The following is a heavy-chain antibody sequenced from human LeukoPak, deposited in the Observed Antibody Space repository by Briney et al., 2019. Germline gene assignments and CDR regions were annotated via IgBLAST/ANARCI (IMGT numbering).Heavy chain of an antibody. CDR3: AKDPGAILGVVTEYYFDY. Sequence: GGSLRLSCAASGFTFSSYGMHWVRQAPGKGLEWVAFIRYDGSNKYYADSVKGRFTISRDNSKNTLYLQMNSLRAEDTAVYYCAKDPGAILGVVTEYYFDYWGQGTLVTVSS. CDR2: IRYDGSNK. CDR1: GFTFSSYG. D-gene: IGHD3-3*01. J-gene: IGHJ4*02. V-gene: IGHV3-30*02.